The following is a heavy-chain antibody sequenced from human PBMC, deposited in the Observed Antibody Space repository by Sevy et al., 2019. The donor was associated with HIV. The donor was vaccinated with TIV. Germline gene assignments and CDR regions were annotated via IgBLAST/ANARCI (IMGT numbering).Heavy chain of an antibody. CDR2: IYPGDSDT. V-gene: IGHV5-51*01. J-gene: IGHJ3*02. D-gene: IGHD5-12*01. CDR3: GRTGGSWDDAFDI. Sequence: GESLKISCKGSGYSFTSYWIGWVRQMPGKGLEWMGIIYPGDSDTRYSPSFQGQVTISADKSISTAYLQWSSLKASDTAMEYFGRTGGSWDDAFDIWGQGTMVTVSS. CDR1: GYSFTSYW.